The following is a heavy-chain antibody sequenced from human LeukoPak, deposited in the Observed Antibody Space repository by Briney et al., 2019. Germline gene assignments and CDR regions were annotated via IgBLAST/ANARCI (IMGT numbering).Heavy chain of an antibody. CDR1: GFTFTNFA. V-gene: IGHV3-23*01. Sequence: GESLRLSCTASGFTFTNFAMSWVRQAPGKGLEWVSGVNPSGSSTYYADSVKGRFTISRDNSKNTLYLQMNSLRAEDTAVYYCARSPLAMVRGVIRDFDYWGQGTLVTVS. CDR3: ARSPLAMVRGVIRDFDY. J-gene: IGHJ4*02. CDR2: VNPSGSST. D-gene: IGHD3-10*01.